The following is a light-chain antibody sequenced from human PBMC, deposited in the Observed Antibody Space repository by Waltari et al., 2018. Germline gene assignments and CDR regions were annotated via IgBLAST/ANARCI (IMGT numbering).Light chain of an antibody. CDR2: EDN. Sequence: FMLTQPHSVSESPGKTVTISCTRNSGSIASNTVRWYQQRPGSAPTTVIYEDNQRPSGAPERYSFSIDSCSNSSSLTISGLKPEDEADYYCQSYDRSEHYVFGSGTKVTVL. CDR1: SGSIASNT. V-gene: IGLV6-57*04. J-gene: IGLJ1*01. CDR3: QSYDRSEHYV.